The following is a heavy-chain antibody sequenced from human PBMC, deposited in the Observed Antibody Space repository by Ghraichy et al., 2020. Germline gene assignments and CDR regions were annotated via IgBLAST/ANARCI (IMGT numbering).Heavy chain of an antibody. J-gene: IGHJ4*02. D-gene: IGHD2-21*01. CDR1: GFNFGSFW. Sequence: GGSLRLSCAVSGFNFGSFWMNWVRQAPGKGLEWVANRKQDESEKYYGDFVKGRFSISRDNAKNSLYLQINSLRPEDTAVYYCARVSIGCPYGSQALSHWGQGTLVIVSS. V-gene: IGHV3-7*01. CDR2: RKQDESEK. CDR3: ARVSIGCPYGSQALSH.